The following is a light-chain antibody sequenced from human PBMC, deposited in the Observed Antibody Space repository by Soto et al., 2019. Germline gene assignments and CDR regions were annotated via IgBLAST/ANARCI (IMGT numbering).Light chain of an antibody. CDR3: QQYNSYPIT. CDR2: DAS. CDR1: QSISSW. J-gene: IGKJ5*01. Sequence: DIQMTQSPSTLSASVGDRAPITCRASQSISSWLAWYQQKPGKAPKLLIYDASSLESGVPSRFSGSGSGTEFTLTISSLQPDDFATYYCQQYNSYPITFGQGTRLEIK. V-gene: IGKV1-5*01.